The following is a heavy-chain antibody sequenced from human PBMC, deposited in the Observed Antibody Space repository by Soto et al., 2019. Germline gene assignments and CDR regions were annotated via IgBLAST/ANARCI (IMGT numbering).Heavy chain of an antibody. CDR3: ARQRGGREGDY. CDR1: GFTFSDNS. Sequence: EVQLVESGGGLVKPGGSLRLSCVASGFTFSDNSMKWVRQAPGRGLEWVSSISSTSIYIFYADSVKGRFTISRDNAKNSLYLQMNSLRAEDMGIYYCARQRGGREGDYWGQGTLVIVSS. J-gene: IGHJ4*02. CDR2: ISSTSIYI. D-gene: IGHD1-26*01. V-gene: IGHV3-21*04.